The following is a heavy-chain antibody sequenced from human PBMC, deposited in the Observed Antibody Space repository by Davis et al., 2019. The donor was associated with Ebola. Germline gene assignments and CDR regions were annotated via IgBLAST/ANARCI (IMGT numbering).Heavy chain of an antibody. CDR1: GFTFSSYS. CDR3: ARGIVVVVAATRGSWFDP. D-gene: IGHD2-15*01. V-gene: IGHV3-21*01. Sequence: GGSLRLSCAASGFTFSSYSMNWVRQAPGKGLEWVSSISSSSSYIYYADSVKGRFTISRDNAKNSLYLQMNSLRAEGTAVYYCARGIVVVVAATRGSWFDPWGQGTLVTVSS. J-gene: IGHJ5*02. CDR2: ISSSSSYI.